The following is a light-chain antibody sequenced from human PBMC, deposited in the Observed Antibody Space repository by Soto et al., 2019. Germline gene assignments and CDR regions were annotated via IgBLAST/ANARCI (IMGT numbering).Light chain of an antibody. CDR3: SSYAGRNIVL. CDR2: EVN. Sequence: QSALTQPPSASGSPGQSVTIACTGTSSDVGGYKYASWYQQHPGKAPKLMIYEVNKRPSGVPDRFSGSKSGHTASLTVSGLQADDEADYFCSSYAGRNIVLFGGGTKLTVL. J-gene: IGLJ2*01. CDR1: SSDVGGYKY. V-gene: IGLV2-8*01.